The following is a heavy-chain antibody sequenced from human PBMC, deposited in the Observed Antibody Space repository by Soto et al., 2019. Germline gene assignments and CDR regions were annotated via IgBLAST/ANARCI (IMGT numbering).Heavy chain of an antibody. CDR1: GFTFSSYA. CDR3: AKDLGDGYNYFDY. V-gene: IGHV3-23*01. J-gene: IGHJ4*02. CDR2: ISGSGGST. Sequence: EVQLLESGGDLVQPGGSLRLSCAASGFTFSSYAMSWVRQAPGKGLEWVSGISGSGGSTYYADSVKGRFTISRDNSKNTLYLQMNSLRVQDTAAYYCAKDLGDGYNYFDYWGQGTLVTVSS. D-gene: IGHD5-12*01.